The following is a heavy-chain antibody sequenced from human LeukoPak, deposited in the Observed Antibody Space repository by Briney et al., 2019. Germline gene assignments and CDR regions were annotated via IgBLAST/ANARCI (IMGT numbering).Heavy chain of an antibody. Sequence: ASVKVSCKASGYTFTSYGISWVRQAPGQGLEWMGWISAYNGNTNYAQKLQGRVTMTTDTSTSTAYMELRSLRSDDTAVYYCARGIVGATKTHYLDYWGQGTLVTVSS. V-gene: IGHV1-18*01. CDR1: GYTFTSYG. D-gene: IGHD1-26*01. CDR3: ARGIVGATKTHYLDY. CDR2: ISAYNGNT. J-gene: IGHJ4*02.